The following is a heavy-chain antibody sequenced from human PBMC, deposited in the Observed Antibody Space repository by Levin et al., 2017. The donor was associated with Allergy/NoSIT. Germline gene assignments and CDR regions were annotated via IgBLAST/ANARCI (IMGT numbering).Heavy chain of an antibody. D-gene: IGHD3-10*01. CDR3: AKMVEVWFGEYYFDY. Sequence: GESLKISCAASGFTFSSYGMHWVRQAPGKGLEWVAVISYDGSNKYYADSVKGRFTISRDNSKNTLYLQMNSLRAEDTAVYYCAKMVEVWFGEYYFDYWGQGTLVTVSS. V-gene: IGHV3-30*18. CDR1: GFTFSSYG. J-gene: IGHJ4*02. CDR2: ISYDGSNK.